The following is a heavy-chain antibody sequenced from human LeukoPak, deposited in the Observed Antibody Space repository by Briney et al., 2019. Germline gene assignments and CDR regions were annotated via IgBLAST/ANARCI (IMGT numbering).Heavy chain of an antibody. CDR1: GGSFSGYY. V-gene: IGHV4-34*01. CDR3: ARGVVGYYFFDY. Sequence: SETLSLTCAVYGGSFSGYYWSWIRQPPGKGLEWIGEINHSGSTNYNPSLKSRVTISVDTSKNQFSLKLSSVTAADTAVYYCARGVVGYYFFDYWGQGTLVTVSS. D-gene: IGHD3-22*01. J-gene: IGHJ4*02. CDR2: INHSGST.